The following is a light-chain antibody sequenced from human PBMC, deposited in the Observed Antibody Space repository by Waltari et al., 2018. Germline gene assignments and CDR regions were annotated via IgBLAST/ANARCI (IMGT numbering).Light chain of an antibody. CDR1: PGIRKD. V-gene: IGKV1-6*01. Sequence: AIQVTQYPSSLSASVGDRVTITCRASPGIRKDFCWYQQKPGKAPRLLIYAASNLESGVPSRFSGSGSGTDFTLSISSLQPEDFATYYCLQDFAYPRTFGQGTKMEIK. CDR3: LQDFAYPRT. J-gene: IGKJ1*01. CDR2: AAS.